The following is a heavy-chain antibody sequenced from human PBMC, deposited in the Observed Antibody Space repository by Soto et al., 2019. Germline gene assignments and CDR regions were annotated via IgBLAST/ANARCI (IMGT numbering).Heavy chain of an antibody. V-gene: IGHV4-39*01. CDR2: IYYSGST. Sequence: TLSLTCTVSGGSISSSSYYWGWIRQPPGKGLEWIGSIYYSGSTYYNPSLKSRVTISVDTSKNQFSLKLSSVTAADTAVYYCARHDSTYSSSWYGMDVWGQGTTVTVSS. CDR1: GGSISSSSYY. J-gene: IGHJ6*02. D-gene: IGHD6-13*01. CDR3: ARHDSTYSSSWYGMDV.